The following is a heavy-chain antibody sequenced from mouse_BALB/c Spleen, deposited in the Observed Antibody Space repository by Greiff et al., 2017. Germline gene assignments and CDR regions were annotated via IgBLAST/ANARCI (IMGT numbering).Heavy chain of an antibody. V-gene: IGHV5-17*02. Sequence: EVKLMESGGGLVQPGGSRKLSCAASGFTFSSFGMHWVRQAPEKGLEWVAYISSGSSTIYYADTVKGRFTISRDNPKNTLFLQMTSLRSEDTAMYYCAIGAMDYWGQGTSVTVSS. CDR3: AIGAMDY. J-gene: IGHJ4*01. CDR1: GFTFSSFG. CDR2: ISSGSSTI. D-gene: IGHD3-3*01.